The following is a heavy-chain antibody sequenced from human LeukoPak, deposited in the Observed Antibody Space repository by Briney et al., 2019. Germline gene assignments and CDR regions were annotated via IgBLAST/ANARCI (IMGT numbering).Heavy chain of an antibody. Sequence: GGSLRLSCAASGFTFTNTWMSWVRQAPGKGLEWVSSVSTGSNYIYYADSVKGRFTISRDNDKNSLYLQMNSLRVEDTAVYYCARALRGVYCSSTSCSTEHRGYDYWGQGTLVTVSS. CDR3: ARALRGVYCSSTSCSTEHRGYDY. CDR1: GFTFTNTW. D-gene: IGHD2-2*01. V-gene: IGHV3-21*01. CDR2: VSTGSNYI. J-gene: IGHJ4*02.